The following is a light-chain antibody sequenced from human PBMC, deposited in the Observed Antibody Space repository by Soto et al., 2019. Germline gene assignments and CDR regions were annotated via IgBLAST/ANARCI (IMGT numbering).Light chain of an antibody. J-gene: IGKJ1*01. CDR2: GAS. CDR1: QTLSSD. V-gene: IGKV3-15*01. Sequence: EIVLTQSPATLSVSPGETATLSCRASQTLSSDLVWYQQKPGQAPRLLVYGASARASGVPARFSGSGSGTGFTLTISGLQSEDFAIYYCQQYKNWPRTFGQGTKVEIK. CDR3: QQYKNWPRT.